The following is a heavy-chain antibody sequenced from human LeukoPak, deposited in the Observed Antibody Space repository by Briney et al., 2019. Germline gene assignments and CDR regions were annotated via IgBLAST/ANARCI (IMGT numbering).Heavy chain of an antibody. CDR3: ARVAYYYDSAGKSLKFFYGMDV. J-gene: IGHJ6*02. D-gene: IGHD3-22*01. Sequence: GGSLRLSCAASGFTFSSYSMNWVRQAPGKGLEWVSSISSSSSYIYYADSVKGRFTISRDNAKNSLYLQMNSLRSEDTAVYYCARVAYYYDSAGKSLKFFYGMDVWGQGTTVTVSS. V-gene: IGHV3-21*04. CDR2: ISSSSSYI. CDR1: GFTFSSYS.